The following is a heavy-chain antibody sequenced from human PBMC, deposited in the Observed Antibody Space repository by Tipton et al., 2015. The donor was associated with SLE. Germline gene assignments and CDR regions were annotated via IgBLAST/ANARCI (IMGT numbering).Heavy chain of an antibody. D-gene: IGHD4-17*01. CDR1: GGSISSGSYY. Sequence: TLSLTCTVSGGSISSGSYYWSWIRQPAGKGLEWIGYIYTSGSTNYNPSLKSRVTISVDTSKNQFSLKLSSVTAADTAVYYCARGAYGEYFQHWGQGTLVTVSS. CDR2: IYTSGST. CDR3: ARGAYGEYFQH. V-gene: IGHV4-61*09. J-gene: IGHJ1*01.